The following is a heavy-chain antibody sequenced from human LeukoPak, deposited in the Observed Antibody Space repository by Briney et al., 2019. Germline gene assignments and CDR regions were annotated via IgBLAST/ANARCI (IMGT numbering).Heavy chain of an antibody. Sequence: ASVKVSCKASGYTFTGYYMHWVRQAPGQGLEWMGWINPNSGGTNYAQKFQGRVTMTRDTSISTAYMELSRLRSEDTAVYYCARATFDYDILTGYYYYYGMDVWGQGTTVTVSS. CDR2: INPNSGGT. D-gene: IGHD3-9*01. CDR3: ARATFDYDILTGYYYYYGMDV. V-gene: IGHV1-2*02. CDR1: GYTFTGYY. J-gene: IGHJ6*02.